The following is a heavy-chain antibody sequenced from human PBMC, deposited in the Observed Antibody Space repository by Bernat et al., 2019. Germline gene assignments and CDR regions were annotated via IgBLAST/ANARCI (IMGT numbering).Heavy chain of an antibody. J-gene: IGHJ3*02. V-gene: IGHV4-39*01. CDR1: GGSISSSTYY. CDR3: ARQRSGSYYMDAFDI. D-gene: IGHD3-10*01. CDR2: VSNSEST. Sequence: QVQLQESGPGLVKPSQTLSLTCTVSGGSISSSTYYWGWIRQPPGKGLEWIGSVSNSESTYYNPSLKSRVTISVDTSKNQFSLKLNSVTAADTAVFYCARQRSGSYYMDAFDIWGQGTMVTVSS.